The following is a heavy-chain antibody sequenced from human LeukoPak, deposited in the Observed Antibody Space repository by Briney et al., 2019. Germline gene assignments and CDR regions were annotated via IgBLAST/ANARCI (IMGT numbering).Heavy chain of an antibody. D-gene: IGHD5-12*01. CDR3: ARGPFRGYSGYDLGY. V-gene: IGHV3-48*03. CDR1: GFTFSSYE. Sequence: GGSLRLSCAASGFTFSSYEMNWVRQAPGKGLEWASYISSSGSTIYYADSVKGRFTISRDNAKNSLYQQMNSLRAEDTAVYYCARGPFRGYSGYDLGYWGQGTLVTVSS. CDR2: ISSSGSTI. J-gene: IGHJ4*02.